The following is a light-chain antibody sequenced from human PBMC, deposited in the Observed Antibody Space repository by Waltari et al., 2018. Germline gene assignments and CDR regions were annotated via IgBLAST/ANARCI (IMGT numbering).Light chain of an antibody. Sequence: QLVLTQSPSASASLGASVKLTCTLSSGHSSHAIAWHQQQPEKGPRYLMRLTSDGRHTKGDGIPDRFSGSSSGAERYLTISSLQSEDEADYYCQTWATGIRVFGGGTKLTVL. CDR3: QTWATGIRV. CDR1: SGHSSHA. J-gene: IGLJ2*01. V-gene: IGLV4-69*01. CDR2: LTSDGRH.